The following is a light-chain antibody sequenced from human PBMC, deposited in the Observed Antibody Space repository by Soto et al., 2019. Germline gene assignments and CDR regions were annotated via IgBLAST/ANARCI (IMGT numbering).Light chain of an antibody. CDR2: DTS. CDR3: QQRHNWPIT. CDR1: ETIRGL. Sequence: EIVLTRSPATLYLSPGERPTLSYRASETIRGLLAWYKQRPGQPPRILSYDTSNRATGIPARFSGSGSGTDFTLTISGLEPADLAVYYCQQRHNWPITFGQGTKVDIK. V-gene: IGKV3-11*01. J-gene: IGKJ1*01.